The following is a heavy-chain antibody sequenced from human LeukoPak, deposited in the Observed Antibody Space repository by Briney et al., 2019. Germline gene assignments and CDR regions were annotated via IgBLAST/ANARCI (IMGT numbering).Heavy chain of an antibody. Sequence: PGGSLRLSCAASGFTFSNAWMSWVRQAPGKGLEWVGRIKSKTDGGTTDYAAPVKGRFTISRDDSKNTLYLQMNSLKTEDTAVYYCTTTLPTMVRGVRDYWGQGTLVTVSS. V-gene: IGHV3-15*01. CDR2: IKSKTDGGTT. CDR1: GFTFSNAW. D-gene: IGHD3-10*01. J-gene: IGHJ4*02. CDR3: TTTLPTMVRGVRDY.